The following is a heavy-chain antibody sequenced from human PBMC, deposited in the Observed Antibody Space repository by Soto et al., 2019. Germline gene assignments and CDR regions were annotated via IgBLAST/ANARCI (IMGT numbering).Heavy chain of an antibody. D-gene: IGHD2-15*01. CDR2: ISYDGSNT. V-gene: IGHV3-30-3*01. CDR3: ATSIVLDAFDI. Sequence: GGSLRLSCAASGFTFSSYAMHWVRQAPGKGLEWVAVISYDGSNTYYADSVKGRFTISRDNSKNTLYLQMNSLIAEDTAVYYCATSIVLDAFDIWGQGTMVTVSS. J-gene: IGHJ3*02. CDR1: GFTFSSYA.